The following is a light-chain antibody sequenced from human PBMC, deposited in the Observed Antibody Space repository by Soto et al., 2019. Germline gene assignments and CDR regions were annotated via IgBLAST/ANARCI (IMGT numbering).Light chain of an antibody. J-gene: IGKJ2*01. Sequence: EIVLTQSPATLSLSPGERATLSCRASQSVSSYLAWYQQKPGQAPRLLMYDASNRATGIPARFSGSGSGTDFTLTISSLEPEDFEVYYCQQRSNWPPYTFGQGTKLEIK. CDR2: DAS. CDR1: QSVSSY. CDR3: QQRSNWPPYT. V-gene: IGKV3-11*01.